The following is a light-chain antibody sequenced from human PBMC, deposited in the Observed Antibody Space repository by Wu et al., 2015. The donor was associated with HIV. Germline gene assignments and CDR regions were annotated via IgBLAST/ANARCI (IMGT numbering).Light chain of an antibody. V-gene: IGKV1-NL1*01. CDR3: QQYYTTSRT. CDR2: GAS. CDR1: QGISNF. Sequence: DIQMTQSPSSLSASVGDRVTITCRASQGISNFLAWYQQKPGKAPKLLLFGASRLQSGVPPRFSGSRSGTDYTLTISSLQSEDFATYYCQQYYTTSRTFGQGTKVDIK. J-gene: IGKJ1*01.